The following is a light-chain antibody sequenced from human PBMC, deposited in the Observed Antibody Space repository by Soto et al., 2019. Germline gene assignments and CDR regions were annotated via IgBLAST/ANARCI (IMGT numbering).Light chain of an antibody. V-gene: IGLV2-14*03. Sequence: QSALTQPASVSGSPGQSITISCTGTSSDVGGYNYVSWYQQFPGKAPKLMIYDVTSRPSGVSQRFSGSKSGNTASLTISGLQAEDEADYYCSSYTTTTLVVFGGGTQLTVL. J-gene: IGLJ2*01. CDR3: SSYTTTTLVV. CDR2: DVT. CDR1: SSDVGGYNY.